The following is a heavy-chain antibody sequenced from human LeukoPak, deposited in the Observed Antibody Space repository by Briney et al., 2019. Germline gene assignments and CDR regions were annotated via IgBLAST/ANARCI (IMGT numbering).Heavy chain of an antibody. V-gene: IGHV1-8*02. D-gene: IGHD4-23*01. CDR1: GYTFTNYD. CDR3: ARDYGGNSGWFDP. J-gene: IGHJ5*02. CDR2: MNPNSGNT. Sequence: EASVKVSCKASGYTFTNYDIHWVRQATGQGLEWMGWMNPNSGNTGYAQKFQGRVTMTRNTSISTAYMELSSLRFEDTAVYYCARDYGGNSGWFDPWGQGTQVTVSS.